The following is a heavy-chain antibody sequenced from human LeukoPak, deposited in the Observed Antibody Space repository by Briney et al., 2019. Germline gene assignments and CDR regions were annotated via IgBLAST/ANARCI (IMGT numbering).Heavy chain of an antibody. D-gene: IGHD4-17*01. CDR3: ARHRLASHDYGDYGAQNYYYYMDV. V-gene: IGHV4-4*07. CDR1: GGSISSYY. Sequence: SETLSLTCTVSGGSISSYYWSWVRQPAGKGLEGIGRIYTSGSTNYNPSLKSRVTMSVDTSKNQFSLKLSSVTAADTAVYYCARHRLASHDYGDYGAQNYYYYMDVWGKGTTVTVSS. CDR2: IYTSGST. J-gene: IGHJ6*03.